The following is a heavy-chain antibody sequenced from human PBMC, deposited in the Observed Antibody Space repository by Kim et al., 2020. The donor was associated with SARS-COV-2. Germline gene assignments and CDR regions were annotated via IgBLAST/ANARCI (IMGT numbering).Heavy chain of an antibody. D-gene: IGHD6-19*01. Sequence: YADSVQGRFTVSRDITKATLYRQMNSLRAEDSALYYCAKDHPSSGWPAFDSWGQGTLVTVSS. CDR3: AKDHPSSGWPAFDS. V-gene: IGHV3-23*01. J-gene: IGHJ4*02.